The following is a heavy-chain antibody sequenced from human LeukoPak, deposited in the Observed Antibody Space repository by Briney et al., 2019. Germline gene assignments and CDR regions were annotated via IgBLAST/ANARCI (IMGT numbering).Heavy chain of an antibody. V-gene: IGHV3-30*03. CDR3: AREGYYYGSGSYSYFDY. Sequence: PGGSLRLSCAASGFTFRTYGMHWVRQAPGKGLEWVAVTSYDGSHKYYADSVKGRFTISRDNSKNTLYLQMNSLRAEDTAVYYCAREGYYYGSGSYSYFDYWGQGTLVTVSS. D-gene: IGHD3-10*01. CDR2: TSYDGSHK. J-gene: IGHJ4*02. CDR1: GFTFRTYG.